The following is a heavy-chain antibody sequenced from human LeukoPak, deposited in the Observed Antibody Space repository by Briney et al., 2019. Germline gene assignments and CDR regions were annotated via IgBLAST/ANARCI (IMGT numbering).Heavy chain of an antibody. CDR3: ASRGRGVVVTAAKYYYGMDV. CDR2: INPSGGST. CDR1: GYTFTSYY. V-gene: IGHV1-46*01. Sequence: GASVKVSCKASGYTFTSYYMHWVRQAPGQGPEWMGIINPSGGSTSYAQKFQGRVTMTRDTSTSTVYMELSSLRSEDTAVYYCASRGRGVVVTAAKYYYGMDVWGQGTTVTVSS. J-gene: IGHJ6*02. D-gene: IGHD2-21*02.